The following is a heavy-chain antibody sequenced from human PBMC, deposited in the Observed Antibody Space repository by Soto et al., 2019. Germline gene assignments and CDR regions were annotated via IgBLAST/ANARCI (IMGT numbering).Heavy chain of an antibody. CDR3: ARVASDYINSVDH. Sequence: DVQLLESGGGLVQPGGSLRLSCAASGFTFNAYAMTWVRQAPGTGLEWVSAIGGSGGNRYYAGSVRGRFTISRDNSKDTVDQQMNSRRVEDTAVYYCARVASDYINSVDHWGQGILVSVSS. J-gene: IGHJ4*02. V-gene: IGHV3-23*01. CDR1: GFTFNAYA. D-gene: IGHD4-4*01. CDR2: IGGSGGNR.